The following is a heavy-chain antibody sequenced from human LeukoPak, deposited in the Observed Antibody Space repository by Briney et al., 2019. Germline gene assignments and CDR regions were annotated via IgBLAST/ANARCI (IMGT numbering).Heavy chain of an antibody. J-gene: IGHJ1*01. CDR2: ISYDGSNK. CDR3: AKGLKGHYYDILTGRAEYFQH. CDR1: GFTFSSYA. V-gene: IGHV3-30-3*01. D-gene: IGHD3-9*01. Sequence: GGSLRLSCAASGFTFSSYAMHWVRQAPGKGLEWVAVISYDGSNKYYADSVKGRFTISRDNSKNTLYLQMNSLRAEDTAVYYCAKGLKGHYYDILTGRAEYFQHWGQGTLVTVSS.